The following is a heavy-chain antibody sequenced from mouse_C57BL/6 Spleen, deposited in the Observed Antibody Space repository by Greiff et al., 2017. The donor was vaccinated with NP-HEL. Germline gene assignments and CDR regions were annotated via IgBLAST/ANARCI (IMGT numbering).Heavy chain of an antibody. V-gene: IGHV3-6*01. CDR3: ARASPYYYGSSWDYAMDY. J-gene: IGHJ4*01. Sequence: DVKLQESGPGLVKPSQSLSLTCSVTGYSITSGYYWNWIRQFPGNKLEWMGYISYDGSNNYNPSLKNRISITRDTSKNQFFLKLNSVTTEDTATYYCARASPYYYGSSWDYAMDYWGQGTSVTVSS. CDR2: ISYDGSN. D-gene: IGHD1-1*01. CDR1: GYSITSGYY.